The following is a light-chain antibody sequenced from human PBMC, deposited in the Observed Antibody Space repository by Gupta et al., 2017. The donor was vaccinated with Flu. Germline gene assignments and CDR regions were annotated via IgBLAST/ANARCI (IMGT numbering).Light chain of an antibody. CDR3: QQANSLPIT. Sequence: DIQMTQSPSSVSASVGDRVTITCRASQDIGRWLAWYQQKPGKAPKLLIHVASSLQSGVPSRFSGSGSGTDFTLTISSLQAEDFASYYCQQANSLPITFGQGTRLDIK. V-gene: IGKV1-12*01. J-gene: IGKJ5*01. CDR2: VAS. CDR1: QDIGRW.